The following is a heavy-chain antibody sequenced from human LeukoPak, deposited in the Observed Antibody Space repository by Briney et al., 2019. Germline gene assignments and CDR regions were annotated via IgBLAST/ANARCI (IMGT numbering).Heavy chain of an antibody. CDR2: IIPIFGTA. V-gene: IGHV1-69*13. D-gene: IGHD5-12*01. J-gene: IGHJ3*02. CDR1: GGTFSSYA. Sequence: ASVKVSCKASGGTFSSYAISWVRQAPGQGLEWMGGIIPIFGTANYAQKFQGRVTITADESTSTAYMELSSLRSEDTALYYCAKDYDDAFDIWGQGTMVTVSS. CDR3: AKDYDDAFDI.